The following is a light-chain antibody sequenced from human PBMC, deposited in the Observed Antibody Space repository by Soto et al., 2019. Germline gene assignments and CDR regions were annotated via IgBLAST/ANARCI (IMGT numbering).Light chain of an antibody. CDR2: ESS. V-gene: IGLV2-23*01. CDR3: CSYAGSRPLV. CDR1: SSDVGSYDL. Sequence: QSALTQPASVSGSPGQSITISCTGTSSDVGSYDLVSWYQQQPGKAPKLIIYESSKRPSGVSNRFSGSKSGNTASLTISGLQAEDEADYYCCSYAGSRPLVFGGGTQLIVL. J-gene: IGLJ2*01.